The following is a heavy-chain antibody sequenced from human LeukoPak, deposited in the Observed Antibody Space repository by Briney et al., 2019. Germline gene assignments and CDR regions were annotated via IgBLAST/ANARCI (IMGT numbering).Heavy chain of an antibody. CDR2: ISEGGMT. D-gene: IGHD3-22*01. J-gene: IGHJ4*02. V-gene: IGHV4-4*02. CDR1: GDFFTTSHW. Sequence: PSETLSLTCAVSGDFFTTSHWWSWVRQPPGKGLEWIGEISEGGMTNYNPSLQRRVTMSLDKSKSQFSLKLTSVAAADTATYFCARVIPHGWRQNDFWGQGTLVTVSS. CDR3: ARVIPHGWRQNDF.